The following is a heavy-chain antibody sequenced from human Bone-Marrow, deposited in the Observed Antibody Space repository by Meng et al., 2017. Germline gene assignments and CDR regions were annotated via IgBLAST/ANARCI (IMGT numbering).Heavy chain of an antibody. J-gene: IGHJ6*02. CDR2: ISGSGGST. D-gene: IGHD3-3*01. CDR3: AKVDYDCWSGYHLYYSNGMDV. V-gene: IGHV3-23*01. CDR1: GFTFSSYA. Sequence: LSLTCAASGFTFSSYAMRWVRQAPGKGLEWVSAISGSGGSTYYADSVKGRFTISRDNSKNTLYLQMNSLRAEDTAVYYCAKVDYDCWSGYHLYYSNGMDVWGQGTTVTVSS.